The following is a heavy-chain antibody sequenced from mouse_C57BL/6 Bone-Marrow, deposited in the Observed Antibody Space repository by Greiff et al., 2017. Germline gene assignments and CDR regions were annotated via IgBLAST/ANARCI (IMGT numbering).Heavy chain of an antibody. Sequence: VQLQQSGPVLVKPGASVKMSCKASGNTFTDYYMNWVKQSHGKSLEWIGVINPYNGGTSYNQKFKGKATLTVDKSSSTAYMELNSLTSEDSAVYYCARNTGGLYAMDYWGQGTSVTVSS. J-gene: IGHJ4*01. CDR1: GNTFTDYY. CDR2: INPYNGGT. D-gene: IGHD1-1*01. CDR3: ARNTGGLYAMDY. V-gene: IGHV1-19*01.